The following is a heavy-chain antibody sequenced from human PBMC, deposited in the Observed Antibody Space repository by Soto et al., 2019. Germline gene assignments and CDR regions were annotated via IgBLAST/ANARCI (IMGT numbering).Heavy chain of an antibody. J-gene: IGHJ5*02. Sequence: QVQLVESGGGFVKPGGSLRLSCAASGFTFSDYYMSWIRQAPGKGLEWVSYISSGGTTIYYADSVKGRFTISRDDAKNSLFLQVNSLRPEDTAVYFCATKGGGYYFQFDPWGQGTLVTVSS. CDR1: GFTFSDYY. CDR3: ATKGGGYYFQFDP. D-gene: IGHD3-22*01. CDR2: ISSGGTTI. V-gene: IGHV3-11*01.